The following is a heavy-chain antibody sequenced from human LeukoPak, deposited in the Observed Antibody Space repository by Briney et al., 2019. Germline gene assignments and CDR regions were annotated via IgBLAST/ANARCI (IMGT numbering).Heavy chain of an antibody. J-gene: IGHJ4*02. V-gene: IGHV4-30-4*08. Sequence: SQTLSLTCTVSGGSISSGDYYWSWIRQPPGKGLQWIGYIYYSGSTYYNPSLKGRVTISVDTSKNQFSLKLSSVTAADTAVYYCARVFVPAAIGYYFDYWGQGTLVTVSS. CDR2: IYYSGST. CDR3: ARVFVPAAIGYYFDY. CDR1: GGSISSGDYY. D-gene: IGHD2-2*01.